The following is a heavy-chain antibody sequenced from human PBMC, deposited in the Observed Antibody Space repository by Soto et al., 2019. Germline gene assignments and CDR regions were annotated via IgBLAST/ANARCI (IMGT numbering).Heavy chain of an antibody. V-gene: IGHV4-59*01. CDR2: IYYSGST. D-gene: IGHD1-7*01. CDR1: GGSISSYY. Sequence: SETLSLTCTVSGGSISSYYWSWIRQPPGKGLEWIGYIYYSGSTNYNPSLKSRVTISVDTSKNQFSLKLSSVTAADTAVYYCARGGITGTTLFDYWGQGTLVTVS. J-gene: IGHJ4*02. CDR3: ARGGITGTTLFDY.